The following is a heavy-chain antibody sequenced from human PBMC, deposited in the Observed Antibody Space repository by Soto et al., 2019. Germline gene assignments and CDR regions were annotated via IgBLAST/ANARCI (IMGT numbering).Heavy chain of an antibody. V-gene: IGHV3-23*01. Sequence: GGSLRLSCAASGFTFSTYAMSWVRQVPGKGLEWASTISDAAGSAYYVDSVKGRFTISRDNSKKTLYLQMNSLRAEDSAVYYCARPYGGKIGDAPDLWGQGTMVTVSS. J-gene: IGHJ3*01. CDR1: GFTFSTYA. CDR2: ISDAAGSA. D-gene: IGHD4-17*01. CDR3: ARPYGGKIGDAPDL.